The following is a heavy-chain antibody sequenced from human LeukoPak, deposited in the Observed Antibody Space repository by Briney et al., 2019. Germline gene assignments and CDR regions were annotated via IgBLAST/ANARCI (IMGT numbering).Heavy chain of an antibody. V-gene: IGHV3-53*04. J-gene: IGHJ4*02. CDR1: GFTVSSNY. Sequence: GGSLRLSCAASGFTVSSNYMSWVRQAPGEGLEWVSVIYSGGSTYYADSVKGRFTISRHNSKNTLYLQMNSLRAEDTAVYYCARATLSWGVALREYYFDYWGQGTLVTVSS. D-gene: IGHD3-10*01. CDR3: ARATLSWGVALREYYFDY. CDR2: IYSGGST.